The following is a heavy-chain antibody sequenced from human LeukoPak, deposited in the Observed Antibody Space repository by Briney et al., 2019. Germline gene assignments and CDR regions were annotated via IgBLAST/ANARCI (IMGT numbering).Heavy chain of an antibody. Sequence: PGGSLRLSCAASGFTFSDYYMSWIRQAPGKGLEWVSYISSSGSTIYYADSVKGRFTISRDNAKNSLYLQMNSLRAEDTAVYYCASGGYYDFWSRYSAVEAFDIWGQGTMVTVSS. J-gene: IGHJ3*02. CDR1: GFTFSDYY. CDR2: ISSSGSTI. CDR3: ASGGYYDFWSRYSAVEAFDI. D-gene: IGHD3-3*01. V-gene: IGHV3-11*04.